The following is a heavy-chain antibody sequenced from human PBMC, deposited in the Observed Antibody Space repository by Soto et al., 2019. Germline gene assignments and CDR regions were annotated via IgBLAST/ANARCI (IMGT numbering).Heavy chain of an antibody. Sequence: GESLKISCNGSGYSFTSYWICWVRQMPWKGLEWMGIIYPGDSDTRYSPSFQGQVTISADKSISTAYLQWSSLKASDTAMYYCARLPLGYCSSTSCSRAGMDVWGQGTTVTVSS. V-gene: IGHV5-51*01. J-gene: IGHJ6*02. CDR2: IYPGDSDT. CDR1: GYSFTSYW. CDR3: ARLPLGYCSSTSCSRAGMDV. D-gene: IGHD2-2*01.